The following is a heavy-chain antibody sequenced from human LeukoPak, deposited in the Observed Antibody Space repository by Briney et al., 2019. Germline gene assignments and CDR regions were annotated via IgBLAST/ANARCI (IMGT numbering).Heavy chain of an antibody. CDR2: IYYSGGT. J-gene: IGHJ5*02. D-gene: IGHD1-26*01. Sequence: SETLSLTCTVSGGSISSSSYYWGWIRQPPGKGLEWIGSIYYSGGTYYNPSLKSRVTISVDTSKNQFSLKLSSVTAADTAVYYCARRSGSYSWFDPWGQGTLVTVSS. CDR1: GGSISSSSYY. V-gene: IGHV4-39*01. CDR3: ARRSGSYSWFDP.